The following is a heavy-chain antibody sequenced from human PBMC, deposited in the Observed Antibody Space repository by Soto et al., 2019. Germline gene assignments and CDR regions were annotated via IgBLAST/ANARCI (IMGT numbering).Heavy chain of an antibody. CDR1: GGSISSYY. V-gene: IGHV4-59*08. D-gene: IGHD6-13*01. Sequence: SETLSLTCTVSGGSISSYYWSWIRQPPGKGLEWIGYIYYSGSTNYNPSLKSRVTISVDTSKNQLSLKLSSVTAADTAVYYCARLRAAAGLIDYWYFDLWGRGTLVT. J-gene: IGHJ2*01. CDR2: IYYSGST. CDR3: ARLRAAAGLIDYWYFDL.